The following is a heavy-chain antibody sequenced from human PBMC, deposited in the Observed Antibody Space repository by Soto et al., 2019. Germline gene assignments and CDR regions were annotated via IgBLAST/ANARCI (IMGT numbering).Heavy chain of an antibody. V-gene: IGHV1-18*01. J-gene: IGHJ4*02. CDR3: AREVVVAAIGAYFDY. Sequence: ASVKVSCKASGYTFTSYGISWLRQAPGKGLEWMGWISAYNGNTNYAQKLQGRVTMTTDTSTSTAYMELRSLRSDDTAVYYCAREVVVAAIGAYFDYWGQGTLVTVSS. D-gene: IGHD2-15*01. CDR1: GYTFTSYG. CDR2: ISAYNGNT.